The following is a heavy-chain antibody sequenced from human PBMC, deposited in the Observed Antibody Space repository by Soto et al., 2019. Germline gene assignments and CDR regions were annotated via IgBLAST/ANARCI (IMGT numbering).Heavy chain of an antibody. CDR3: ARDYGDYFAFAF. V-gene: IGHV1-69*08. Sequence: QVQLVQSGAEVKKPGSSVKVSCKASGGTFSSYTISWVRQAPGQGLEWMGRIIPILGIANYAQKFQGRVTITADKSTSTAYMELSSLRSEDTAVYYCARDYGDYFAFAFWGQGTMVTVSS. CDR2: IIPILGIA. CDR1: GGTFSSYT. D-gene: IGHD4-17*01. J-gene: IGHJ3*01.